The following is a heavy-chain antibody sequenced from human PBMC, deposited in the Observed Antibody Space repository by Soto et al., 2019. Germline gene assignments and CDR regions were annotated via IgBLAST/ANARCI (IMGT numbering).Heavy chain of an antibody. CDR2: IIPIFGTA. V-gene: IGHV1-69*06. CDR1: GGTFSSYA. CDR3: ARGRDGCNYRLEFDY. J-gene: IGHJ4*02. Sequence: SVKVSCKASGGTFSSYAISWVRQAPGQGLEWMGGIIPIFGTANYAQKFQGRVTITADKSTSTAYMELSSLRSEDTAVYYCARGRDGCNYRLEFDYWGQGTLVTVSS. D-gene: IGHD5-12*01.